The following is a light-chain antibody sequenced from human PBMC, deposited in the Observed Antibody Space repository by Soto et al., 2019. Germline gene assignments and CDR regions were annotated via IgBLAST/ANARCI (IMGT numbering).Light chain of an antibody. V-gene: IGLV2-14*01. J-gene: IGLJ1*01. CDR1: SSDVGGYNY. CDR2: EVS. CDR3: TSYTSSSSNDV. Sequence: QSVLTQPASVSGSPGQSITISCTGTSSDVGGYNYVSWYQQHPGKAPKLIIYEVSNRPSGVSNRFSGSKSGNTASLTISGLQAEDEADYYCTSYTSSSSNDVFGTGTKLTVL.